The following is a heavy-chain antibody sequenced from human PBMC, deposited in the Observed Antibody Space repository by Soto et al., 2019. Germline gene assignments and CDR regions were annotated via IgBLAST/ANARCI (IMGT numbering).Heavy chain of an antibody. CDR3: AKFHGSGTYYNFPDY. CDR1: GFTFSTYA. Sequence: VESVKISCAASGFTFSTYAMSWVRQAPGKGLEWVSTISDSGGRTYYAASVKGRFTISRDNSKNTLFLLMNSLSAEDTALYYCAKFHGSGTYYNFPDYWGQGTLVTVSS. D-gene: IGHD3-10*01. V-gene: IGHV3-23*01. CDR2: ISDSGGRT. J-gene: IGHJ4*02.